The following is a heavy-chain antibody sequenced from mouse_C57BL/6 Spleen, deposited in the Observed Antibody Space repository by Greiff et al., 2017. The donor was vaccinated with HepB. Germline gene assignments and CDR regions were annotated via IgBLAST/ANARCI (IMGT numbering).Heavy chain of an antibody. J-gene: IGHJ4*01. CDR2: ISNGGGST. CDR1: GFTFSDYY. Sequence: EVKVVESGGGLVQPGGSLKLSCAASGFTFSDYYMYWVRQTPEKRLEWVAYISNGGGSTYYPDTVKGRFTISRDNAKNTLYLQMSRLKSEDTAMYYCARRGYGSSYVSYAMDYWGQGTSVTVSS. V-gene: IGHV5-12*01. D-gene: IGHD1-1*01. CDR3: ARRGYGSSYVSYAMDY.